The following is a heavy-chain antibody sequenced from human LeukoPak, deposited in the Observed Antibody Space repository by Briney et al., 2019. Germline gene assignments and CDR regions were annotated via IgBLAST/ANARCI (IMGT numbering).Heavy chain of an antibody. CDR1: GYTFTGYY. CDR2: INPNSGGT. V-gene: IGHV1-2*02. CDR3: ARDPGGSSLAYFDY. D-gene: IGHD6-6*01. Sequence: ASVKVSCKAFGYTFTGYYMHWARQAPGQGLEWMEWINPNSGGTNYAQRFQGRVTMTRDTSTSTAYMELSRLRSDDTAVYYCARDPGGSSLAYFDYWGQGTLVTVSS. J-gene: IGHJ4*02.